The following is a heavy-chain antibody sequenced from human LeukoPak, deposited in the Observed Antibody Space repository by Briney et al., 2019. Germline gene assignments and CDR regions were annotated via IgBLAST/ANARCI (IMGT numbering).Heavy chain of an antibody. V-gene: IGHV1-18*01. CDR2: ISAYNSNT. CDR3: ARGGGVTYYEFWSGPPGVDY. CDR1: GYTFTSYG. J-gene: IGHJ4*02. D-gene: IGHD3-3*01. Sequence: GASVKVSCKASGYTFTSYGISWVRQAPGQGLEWMGWISAYNSNTNYAQKLQGRVTMTTDTSTSTAYMELRSLRSDDTAVYYCARGGGVTYYEFWSGPPGVDYWGQGTLVTVSS.